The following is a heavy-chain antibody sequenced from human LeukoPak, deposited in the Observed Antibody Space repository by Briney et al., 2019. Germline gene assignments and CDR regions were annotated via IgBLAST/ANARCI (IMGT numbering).Heavy chain of an antibody. D-gene: IGHD3-22*01. J-gene: IGHJ2*01. CDR1: GGSISSYY. CDR3: ASGYYSDSRVYWYFDL. V-gene: IGHV4-59*01. CDR2: IYYSGST. Sequence: PSETLSLTCIVSGGSISSYYWNWIRQPPGKGLEWIGYIYYSGSTNYNPSLKSRVTISVDTSKNQFSLKLSSVTAADTAVYYCASGYYSDSRVYWYFDLWGRGTLVTVSS.